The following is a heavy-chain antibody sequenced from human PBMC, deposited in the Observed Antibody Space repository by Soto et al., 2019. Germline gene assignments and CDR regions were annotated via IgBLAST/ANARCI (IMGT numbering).Heavy chain of an antibody. V-gene: IGHV4-39*01. J-gene: IGHJ4*02. CDR2: IYYSGST. D-gene: IGHD2-15*01. CDR1: VISVSTSDYY. CDR3: AGFVVPASRNSDFDY. Sequence: TLSLTCTFSVISVSTSDYYWGWVRHPPGKGLDWIGNIYYSGSTFYNPSLRSRVTLSVDTSKNQFSLRLNSVTAADTAVYFCAGFVVPASRNSDFDYWGQGTLVTVSS.